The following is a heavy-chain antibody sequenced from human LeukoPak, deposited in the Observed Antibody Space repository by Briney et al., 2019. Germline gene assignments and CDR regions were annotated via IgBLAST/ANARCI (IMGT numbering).Heavy chain of an antibody. Sequence: GASVKVSCKASGYTFTSYDINWVRQATGQGLEWMGWMNPNTGNTGYAQKFQGRVTMTRNTSINTAYMELSSLRSEDTAVYYCARGGVPQGNWFDPWGQGTLVTVSS. J-gene: IGHJ5*02. CDR2: MNPNTGNT. CDR3: ARGGVPQGNWFDP. CDR1: GYTFTSYD. V-gene: IGHV1-8*01. D-gene: IGHD2-8*01.